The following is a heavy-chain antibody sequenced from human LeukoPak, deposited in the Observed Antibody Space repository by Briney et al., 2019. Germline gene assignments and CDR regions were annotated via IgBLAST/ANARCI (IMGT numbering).Heavy chain of an antibody. D-gene: IGHD2-15*01. CDR3: ARAPERVVVVAATPYYGMDV. CDR1: GGTFSSYA. CDR2: IIPIFGTA. Sequence: ASVKVSCKASGGTFSSYAISWVRQAPGQGLEWMGGIIPIFGTANYAQKFQGRVTITADESTNTAYMELSSLRSEDTAVYYCARAPERVVVVAATPYYGMDVWGQGTTVTVSS. J-gene: IGHJ6*02. V-gene: IGHV1-69*01.